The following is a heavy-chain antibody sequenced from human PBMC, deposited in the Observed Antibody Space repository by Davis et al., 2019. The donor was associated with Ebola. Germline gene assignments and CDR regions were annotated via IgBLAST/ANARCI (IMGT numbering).Heavy chain of an antibody. Sequence: GESLKISCAASGFTFSSYSMNWVRQAPGKGLEWVSYISSSSSTIYYADSVKGRFTISRDNAKNSLYLQMNSLRDEDTAVYYCAKYSYPINWGQGTLVTVSS. CDR2: ISSSSSTI. J-gene: IGHJ4*02. CDR3: AKYSYPIN. CDR1: GFTFSSYS. V-gene: IGHV3-48*02. D-gene: IGHD5-18*01.